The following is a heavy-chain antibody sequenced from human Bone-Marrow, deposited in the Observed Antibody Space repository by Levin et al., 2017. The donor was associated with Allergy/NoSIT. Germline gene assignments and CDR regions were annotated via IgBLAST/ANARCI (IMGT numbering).Heavy chain of an antibody. J-gene: IGHJ3*02. Sequence: PGGSLRLSCAASGFTFSSYDMHWVRQATGKGLEWVSAIGTAGDTYYPGSVKGRFTISRENAKNSLYLQMNSLRAGDTAVYYCARGGPNCSSTSCPPTLVAFDIWGQGTMVTVSS. D-gene: IGHD2-2*01. CDR2: IGTAGDT. V-gene: IGHV3-13*01. CDR1: GFTFSSYD. CDR3: ARGGPNCSSTSCPPTLVAFDI.